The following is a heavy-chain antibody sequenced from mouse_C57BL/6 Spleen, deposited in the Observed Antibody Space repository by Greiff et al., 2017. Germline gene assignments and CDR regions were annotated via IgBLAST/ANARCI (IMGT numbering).Heavy chain of an antibody. Sequence: QVQLQQPGAELVKPGASVKMSCKASGYTFTSYWITWVKQRPGQGLEWIGDIYPGSGSTNYNEKFKSKATLTVDTSSSTAYMQLSSLTSEDSAVYYCARGDYYGSSYDAMDYWGKGTSVTVSS. V-gene: IGHV1-55*01. J-gene: IGHJ4*01. CDR3: ARGDYYGSSYDAMDY. CDR2: IYPGSGST. CDR1: GYTFTSYW. D-gene: IGHD1-1*01.